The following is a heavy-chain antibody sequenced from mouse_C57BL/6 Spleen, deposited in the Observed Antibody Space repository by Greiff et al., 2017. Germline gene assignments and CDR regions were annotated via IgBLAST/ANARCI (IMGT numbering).Heavy chain of an antibody. CDR2: IDPSDSET. J-gene: IGHJ2*01. D-gene: IGHD1-1*01. CDR1: GYTFTSYW. CDR3: ARITTVVADY. V-gene: IGHV1-52*01. Sequence: VQLQQPGAELVRPGSSVKLSCKASGYTFTSYWMHWVKQRPIQGLEWIGNIDPSDSETHYNQKFKDKATLTVDKSSSTAYMQLSSLTSEDSAVYYGARITTVVADYWGQGTTLTVSS.